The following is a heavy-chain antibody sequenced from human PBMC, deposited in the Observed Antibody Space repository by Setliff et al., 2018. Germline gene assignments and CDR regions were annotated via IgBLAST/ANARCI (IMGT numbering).Heavy chain of an antibody. V-gene: IGHV4-4*08. Sequence: PSETLSLTCGVSGASISDSYWSWIRQPPGKGLEWIGHILTTGSTNYNPSLKSRIAISADTSRDRFSLRLTSVTAADTAIYYCARSPSSGAYWNPRPFYSDYWARGTLVTVSS. J-gene: IGHJ4*02. CDR2: ILTTGST. CDR3: ARSPSSGAYWNPRPFYSDY. D-gene: IGHD1-26*01. CDR1: GASISDSY.